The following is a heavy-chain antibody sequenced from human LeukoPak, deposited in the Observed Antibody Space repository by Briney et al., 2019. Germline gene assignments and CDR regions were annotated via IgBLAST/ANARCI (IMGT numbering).Heavy chain of an antibody. D-gene: IGHD2-15*01. J-gene: IGHJ1*01. CDR2: I. CDR3: AQQVGYCSSGSCYFTY. V-gene: IGHV3-23*01. CDR1: GFSFNTYA. Sequence: GGSLRPSCAASGFSFNTYAMSWVRQAPGKGLEWVSAIKGRFTISRDKSKNTLSLQMNSLRAEDTAVYYCAQQVGYCSSGSCYFTYWGQGTLVTVSS.